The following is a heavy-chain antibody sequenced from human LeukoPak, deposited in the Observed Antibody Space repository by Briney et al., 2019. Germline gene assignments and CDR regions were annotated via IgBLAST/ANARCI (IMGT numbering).Heavy chain of an antibody. CDR2: ISGSSSYI. CDR1: GFTFTSYN. Sequence: GGSLRLSCEASGFTFTSYNMNWVRQAPGKGLEWVSSISGSSSYIYYAESVKGRFTISRDTAKNSLYLQMNSLRADDTAIYYCARVTLTGYYAFDYWGQGTLVTVSS. D-gene: IGHD3-9*01. J-gene: IGHJ4*02. V-gene: IGHV3-21*01. CDR3: ARVTLTGYYAFDY.